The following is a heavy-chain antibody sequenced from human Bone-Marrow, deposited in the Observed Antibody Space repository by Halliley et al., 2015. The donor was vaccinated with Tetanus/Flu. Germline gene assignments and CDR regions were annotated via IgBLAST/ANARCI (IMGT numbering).Heavy chain of an antibody. V-gene: IGHV4-59*01. CDR3: ARAQSGTWYAKFVP. CDR2: ISNSGAT. Sequence: GLVKPSETLSLTCSVSGGSMNADTWSWIRQPPAKRLEGIGHISNSGATKYNPSLKSRVTTSLDSSKSQFSLKLSSVSAEDTAVYYCARAQSGTWYAKFVPWAQGNLVRASS. CDR1: GGSMNADT. D-gene: IGHD6-13*01. J-gene: IGHJ5*02.